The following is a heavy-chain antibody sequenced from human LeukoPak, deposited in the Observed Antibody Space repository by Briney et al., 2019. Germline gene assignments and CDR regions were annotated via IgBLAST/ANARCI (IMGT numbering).Heavy chain of an antibody. V-gene: IGHV4-4*07. CDR3: ASEDYYDSSGYYSTN. D-gene: IGHD3-22*01. CDR2: IYTSGST. CDR1: GGSISSYY. J-gene: IGHJ4*02. Sequence: SETLSLTCTVSGGSISSYYWSWIRQPAGKGLEWIGRIYTSGSTNYNPSLKSRVTMSVDTSKNQFSLKLSSVTPADTAVYYCASEDYYDSSGYYSTNWGQGTLVTVSS.